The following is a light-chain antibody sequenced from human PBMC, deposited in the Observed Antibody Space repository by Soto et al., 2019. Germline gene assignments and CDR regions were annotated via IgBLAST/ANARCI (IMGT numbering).Light chain of an antibody. Sequence: QSALTQPASVSGSPGQSITIPCTGTSSDIGGHNYVSWYQQHPDKAPKLMIYDVSNRPSGISNRFSGSKSGNTASLTISGLQAEDEADYYCSSYTSSSTLEVFGTGTKLTVL. J-gene: IGLJ1*01. CDR1: SSDIGGHNY. CDR3: SSYTSSSTLEV. V-gene: IGLV2-14*03. CDR2: DVS.